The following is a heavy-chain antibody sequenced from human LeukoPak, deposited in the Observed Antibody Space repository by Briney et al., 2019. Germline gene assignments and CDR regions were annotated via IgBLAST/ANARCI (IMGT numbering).Heavy chain of an antibody. V-gene: IGHV1-69*05. CDR1: GGTFSSYA. D-gene: IGHD6-13*01. CDR2: IIPLFGTA. CDR3: ASAAAAGPFDY. J-gene: IGHJ4*02. Sequence: ASVKVSCKASGGTFSSYAISWVRQAPGQGLEWMGGIIPLFGTANYAQKFQGRVTVTTDGSTSTAYMELSSLRSEGTAVYFCASAAAAGPFDYWGQGTLVTVSS.